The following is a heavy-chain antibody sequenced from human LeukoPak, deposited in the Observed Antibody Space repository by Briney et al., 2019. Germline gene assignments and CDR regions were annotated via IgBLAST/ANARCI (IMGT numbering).Heavy chain of an antibody. J-gene: IGHJ3*02. D-gene: IGHD2-21*01. CDR1: GGTFSSYA. Sequence: SVKVSCKASGGTFSSYAISWVRQAPGQGLEWMGGIIPIFGTANYAQKFQGRVTITADESTSTAYMELSSLRSEDTAVYYCARDASYCGGDCAAFDIWGQGTMVTVSS. CDR3: ARDASYCGGDCAAFDI. CDR2: IIPIFGTA. V-gene: IGHV1-69*13.